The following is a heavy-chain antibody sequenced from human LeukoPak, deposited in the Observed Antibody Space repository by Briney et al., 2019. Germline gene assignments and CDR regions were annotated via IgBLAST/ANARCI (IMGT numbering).Heavy chain of an antibody. CDR1: GGSISSSNW. CDR3: AREYRSSWYLNWFDP. J-gene: IGHJ5*02. D-gene: IGHD6-13*01. Sequence: SETLSLTCAVSGGSISSSNWWSWVRQPPGKGLEWIGEIYHSGSTNYNPSLKSRVTISIDTSKNQFSLKLSSVTAADTAVYYCAREYRSSWYLNWFDPWGQGTLVTVSS. CDR2: IYHSGST. V-gene: IGHV4-4*02.